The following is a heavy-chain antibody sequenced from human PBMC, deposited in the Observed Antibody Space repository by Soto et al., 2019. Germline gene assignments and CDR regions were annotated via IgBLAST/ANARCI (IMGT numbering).Heavy chain of an antibody. Sequence: QVQLVQSGAEVKKPGASVKVSCKASGYTFTSYDINWVRQATGQGLEWMGWMNPNSGNTGYAQKVQGRVTMTRNTSISTADMELSSLRSEDTAVYYCARGRVAAAGRWFDPWGQGTLVTVSS. CDR2: MNPNSGNT. CDR1: GYTFTSYD. CDR3: ARGRVAAAGRWFDP. V-gene: IGHV1-8*01. J-gene: IGHJ5*02. D-gene: IGHD6-13*01.